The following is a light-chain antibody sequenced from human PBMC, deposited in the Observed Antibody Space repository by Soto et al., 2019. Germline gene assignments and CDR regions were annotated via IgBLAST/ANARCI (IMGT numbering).Light chain of an antibody. CDR1: QSINNY. Sequence: DIQLTQSPSTLSASVGDRVTISCRASQSINNYLAWFQQKPGKAPKLLIYKASTLESGVPSTFSGSGSGTEFSLTISSLQPDDFATDYCQQYGNLWTFGQGTKVEIK. J-gene: IGKJ1*01. V-gene: IGKV1-5*03. CDR2: KAS. CDR3: QQYGNLWT.